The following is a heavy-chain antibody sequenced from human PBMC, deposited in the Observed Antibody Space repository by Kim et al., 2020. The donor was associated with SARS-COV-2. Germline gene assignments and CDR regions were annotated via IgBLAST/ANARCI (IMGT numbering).Heavy chain of an antibody. J-gene: IGHJ6*04. Sequence: GESLKISCKGSGYSFTSYWISWVRQMPGKGLEWMGRIDPSDSYTNYSPSFQGHVTISADKSISTAYLQWSSLKASDTAMYYCARHLPYDYYGLSDPMDYYCYGMDVWGKGTTVTVSS. CDR3: ARHLPYDYYGLSDPMDYYCYGMDV. CDR2: IDPSDSYT. V-gene: IGHV5-10-1*01. CDR1: GYSFTSYW. D-gene: IGHD3-10*01.